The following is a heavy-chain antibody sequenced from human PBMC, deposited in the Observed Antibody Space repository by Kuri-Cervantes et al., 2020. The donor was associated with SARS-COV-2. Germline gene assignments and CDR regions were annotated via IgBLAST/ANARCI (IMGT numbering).Heavy chain of an antibody. D-gene: IGHD1-26*01. V-gene: IGHV4-34*08. CDR1: GFTFSSYS. Sequence: GSLRLSCAASGFTFSSYSMNWVRQAPGKGLEWIGYINHIGKTYYSPSLQIRLSLSVDRPKNQFSLKLRSVTAADTAVYYCARHRLVTGATGFPRYHSHMDVWGKGTTVTVSS. J-gene: IGHJ6*03. CDR2: INHIGKT. CDR3: ARHRLVTGATGFPRYHSHMDV.